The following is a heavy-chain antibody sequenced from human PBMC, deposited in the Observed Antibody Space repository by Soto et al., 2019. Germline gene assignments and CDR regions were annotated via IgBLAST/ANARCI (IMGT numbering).Heavy chain of an antibody. CDR3: VKDRLTSIFGLVYDGVDI. CDR1: GFTFGDYA. Sequence: EVQLVESGGDLVQPGRSLRLSCAVSGFTFGDYAMHWVRQAPGKGLEWVSGISWNSGSIGYADSVKGRFTISRDNAKNSLYLQMNGLRAEDTALYYCVKDRLTSIFGLVYDGVDIWGRGTMVTVSS. D-gene: IGHD3-3*01. CDR2: ISWNSGSI. J-gene: IGHJ3*02. V-gene: IGHV3-9*01.